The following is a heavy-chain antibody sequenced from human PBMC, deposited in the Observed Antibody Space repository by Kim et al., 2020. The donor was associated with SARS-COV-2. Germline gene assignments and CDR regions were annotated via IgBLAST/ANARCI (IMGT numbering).Heavy chain of an antibody. D-gene: IGHD3-3*01. J-gene: IGHJ4*02. CDR3: AKGVDFWSGYLIPY. V-gene: IGHV3-30*18. CDR2: ISYDGSNK. Sequence: GGSLRLSCAASGFTFSSYGMHWVRQAPGKGLEWVAVISYDGSNKYYADSVKGRFTISRDNSKNTLYLQMNSLRAEDTAVYYCAKGVDFWSGYLIPYWGQG. CDR1: GFTFSSYG.